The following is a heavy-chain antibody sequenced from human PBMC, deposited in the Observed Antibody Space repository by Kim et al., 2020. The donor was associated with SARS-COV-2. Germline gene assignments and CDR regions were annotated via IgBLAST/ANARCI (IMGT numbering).Heavy chain of an antibody. D-gene: IGHD3-10*01. CDR3: ARDKGSGSLVKNYFDY. V-gene: IGHV3-30*04. CDR1: GFTFSSYA. J-gene: IGHJ4*02. Sequence: GGSLRLSCAASGFTFSSYAMHWVRQAPGKGLEWVAVISYDGSNKYYADSVKGRFTISRDNSKNTLYLQMNSLRAEDTAVYYCARDKGSGSLVKNYFDYWGQGTLVTVSS. CDR2: ISYDGSNK.